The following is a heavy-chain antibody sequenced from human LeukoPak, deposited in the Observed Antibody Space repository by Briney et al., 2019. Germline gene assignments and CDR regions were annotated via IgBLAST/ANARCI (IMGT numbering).Heavy chain of an antibody. CDR1: GGSFSGYY. V-gene: IGHV4-34*01. D-gene: IGHD3-9*01. J-gene: IGHJ4*02. Sequence: SETLSLTCAVYGGSFSGYYWSWIRQPPGKGLEWIGEINHSGSTNYNLSLKSRVTISVDTSKNQFSLKLSSVTAADTAVYYCARGNSPTYYDILTGYPYFDYWGQGTLVTVSS. CDR3: ARGNSPTYYDILTGYPYFDY. CDR2: INHSGST.